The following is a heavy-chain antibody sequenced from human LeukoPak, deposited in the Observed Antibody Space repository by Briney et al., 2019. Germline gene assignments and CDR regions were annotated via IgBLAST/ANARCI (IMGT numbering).Heavy chain of an antibody. CDR2: IFPGDSDT. V-gene: IGHV5-51*01. CDR3: ARQPGSGA. CDR1: GYSFSGYW. Sequence: GQSLKISCKASGYSFSGYWIAWVRHMPVKGLEWMGIIFPGDSDTRYSPSFQGQVTISADKATSTVYLQWRTLRASDSAMYYCARQPGSGAWGQGTLVTVSS. J-gene: IGHJ5*02. D-gene: IGHD1-14*01.